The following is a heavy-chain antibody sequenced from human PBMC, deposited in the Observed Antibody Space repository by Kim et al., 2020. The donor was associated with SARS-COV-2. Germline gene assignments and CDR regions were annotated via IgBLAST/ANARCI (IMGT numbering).Heavy chain of an antibody. CDR2: TNSDGSST. J-gene: IGHJ3*02. CDR3: AKDSKSSRPGGAFDI. V-gene: IGHV3-74*01. CDR1: GFTFSTYW. Sequence: GGSLRLSCAASGFTFSTYWMTWVRQAPGKGLVWVSRTNSDGSSTSYADSVKGRFTISRDNAKNTLYLQMNSLRAEDTAVYYCAKDSKSSRPGGAFDIWGQGTMVTVSS.